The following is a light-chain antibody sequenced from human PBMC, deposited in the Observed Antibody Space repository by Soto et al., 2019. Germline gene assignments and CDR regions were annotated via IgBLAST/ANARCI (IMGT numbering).Light chain of an antibody. V-gene: IGKV1-5*01. CDR2: DAS. CDR1: QSIGSW. CDR3: QQYDSYSLT. J-gene: IGKJ4*01. Sequence: DIQMTQSPSTLSAYVGDRVTITCRASQSIGSWLAWYQQKPGKAPKLLIYDASSLESGVPSRFSGSGSGTEFTLTISSLQPDDFATYYCQQYDSYSLTFGGGTKVDIK.